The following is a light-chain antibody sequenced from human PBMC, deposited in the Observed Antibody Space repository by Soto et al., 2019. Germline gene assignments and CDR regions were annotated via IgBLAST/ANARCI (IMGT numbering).Light chain of an antibody. V-gene: IGKV1-5*03. J-gene: IGKJ1*01. CDR3: QQYNSYSWT. Sequence: DIQMTQSPSTLSASVGDRVTITCRAGQSIGSWLAWYQQKPGKAPKLQIYKASTLKSGVPSRFSGSGSGTEFRLTISSLQPDDFATYYCQQYNSYSWTFGQGTKVEIK. CDR2: KAS. CDR1: QSIGSW.